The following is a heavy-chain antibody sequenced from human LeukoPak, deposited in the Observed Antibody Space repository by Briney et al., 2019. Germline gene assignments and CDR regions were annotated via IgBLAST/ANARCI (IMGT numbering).Heavy chain of an antibody. CDR2: INHSGST. J-gene: IGHJ4*02. CDR3: ARGRGYYDSWSGYISL. D-gene: IGHD3-3*01. CDR1: GGSFSGYY. V-gene: IGHV4-34*01. Sequence: SETLSLTCAVYGGSFSGYYWSWIRQPPGKGLEWIGEINHSGSTNYNPSLKSRVTISVDTSKNQFSLKLSSVTAADTAVYYCARGRGYYDSWSGYISLWGQGTLVTVSS.